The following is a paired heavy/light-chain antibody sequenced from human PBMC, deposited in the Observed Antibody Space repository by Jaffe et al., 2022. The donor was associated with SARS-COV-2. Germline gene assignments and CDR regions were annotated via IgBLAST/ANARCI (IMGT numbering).Heavy chain of an antibody. V-gene: IGHV3-23*04. CDR2: ISGSGGST. CDR3: AKPPYSSSWYEYYFGS. D-gene: IGHD6-13*01. CDR1: GFTFSSFA. J-gene: IGHJ4*02. Sequence: EVQLVESGGGLVQPGGSLRLSCAASGFTFSSFAMRWVRQAPGKGLEWVSGISGSGGSTYYADSVKGRFTISRDNSKNTLYLQMNSLRAEDTAVYYCAKPPYSSSWYEYYFGSWGQGTLVTVSS.
Light chain of an antibody. CDR2: DVS. V-gene: IGLV2-14*01. Sequence: QSALTQPASVSGSPGQSITISCTGTSSDVGGFNYVSWYQQHPGKAPKLMIYDVSNRPSGVSNRFSGSKSGNAASLTISGLQAEDEADYYCSSYTSSNTLVFGGGTKLTVL. J-gene: IGLJ3*02. CDR3: SSYTSSNTLV. CDR1: SSDVGGFNY.